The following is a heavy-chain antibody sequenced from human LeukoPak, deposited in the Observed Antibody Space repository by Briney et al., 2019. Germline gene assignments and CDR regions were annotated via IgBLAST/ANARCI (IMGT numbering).Heavy chain of an antibody. D-gene: IGHD6-13*01. J-gene: IGHJ6*03. CDR3: ARAVGGGYSSSYYYYYYMDV. CDR1: GYTFTSYG. Sequence: GASVKVSCKASGYTFTSYGISWVRQAPGQGLEWMGWISAYNGNTNYAQKLQGRVTMTTDTSTSTAYMELRSPRYDDTAVYYCARAVGGGYSSSYYYYYYMDVWGKGTTVTVSS. CDR2: ISAYNGNT. V-gene: IGHV1-18*01.